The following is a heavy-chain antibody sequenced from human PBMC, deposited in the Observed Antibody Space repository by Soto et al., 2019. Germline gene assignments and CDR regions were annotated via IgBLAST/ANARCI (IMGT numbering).Heavy chain of an antibody. CDR2: ISAYNGYT. D-gene: IGHD6-19*01. Sequence: QVQLVQSGAEVKKPGASVKVSCKASGYTFTTYGITWVRQAPGQGLEWMGWISAYNGYTKYAQKFQGRVTMTTDTSPTAAYMELRSLRYDDTAVYYCARVDSSGWYEVDYWGQGTLVTVSS. J-gene: IGHJ4*02. CDR3: ARVDSSGWYEVDY. V-gene: IGHV1-18*04. CDR1: GYTFTTYG.